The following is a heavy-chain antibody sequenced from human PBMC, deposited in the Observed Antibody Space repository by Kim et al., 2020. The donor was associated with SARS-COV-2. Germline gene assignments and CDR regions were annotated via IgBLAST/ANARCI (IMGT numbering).Heavy chain of an antibody. CDR3: VRDQAQYCISISCYSH. J-gene: IGHJ4*02. CDR1: GYTFTDFY. Sequence: ASVKVSCKASGYTFTDFYLHWVRQAPGQRLEWMAWINPKNGGTRYEQKFQGRVTLTRDTSISTVYMELSRLTSDDTAVYYCVRDQAQYCISISCYSHWGQGTLVTVAS. D-gene: IGHD2-2*01. V-gene: IGHV1-2*02. CDR2: INPKNGGT.